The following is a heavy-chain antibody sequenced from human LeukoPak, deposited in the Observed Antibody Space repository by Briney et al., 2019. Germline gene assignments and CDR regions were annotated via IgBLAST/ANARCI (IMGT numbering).Heavy chain of an antibody. J-gene: IGHJ4*02. CDR3: ARSGLGGHYIDY. Sequence: KPGGSLRLSCAASGFTFSDYYMTWIRQAPGQGLEWISYVSGSDENKYYAGSVRGRFAISRDNAENSLFLQMSNVRAEDSAVYYCARSGLGGHYIDYWGQGTLVTVAS. V-gene: IGHV3-11*01. D-gene: IGHD2-15*01. CDR2: VSGSDENK. CDR1: GFTFSDYY.